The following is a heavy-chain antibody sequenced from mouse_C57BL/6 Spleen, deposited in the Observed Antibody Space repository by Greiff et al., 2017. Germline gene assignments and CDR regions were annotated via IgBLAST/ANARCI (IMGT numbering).Heavy chain of an antibody. CDR3: ARAMDYDDGYWYFDV. CDR2: ISSGSSTI. J-gene: IGHJ1*03. V-gene: IGHV5-17*01. CDR1: GFTFSDYG. Sequence: EVNVVESGGGLVKPGGSLKLSCAASGFTFSDYGMHWVRQAPEKGLEWVAYISSGSSTIYYADTVKGRFTISRDNAKNTLFLQMTRLRSEDTAMYYCARAMDYDDGYWYFDVWGTGTTVTVSS. D-gene: IGHD2-4*01.